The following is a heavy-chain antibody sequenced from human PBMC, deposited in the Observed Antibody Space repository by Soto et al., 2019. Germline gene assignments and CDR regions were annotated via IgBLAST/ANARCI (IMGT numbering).Heavy chain of an antibody. Sequence: RASVKVSCKASGYTFTGYYMHWVRQAPGQGLEWMGWINPNSGGTNYAQKFQGRVTMTRDTSISTAYMELSRLRSDDTAVYYCARDLGDCSGGSCYSYNWFDPWGQGTLVTVSS. V-gene: IGHV1-2*02. CDR1: GYTFTGYY. J-gene: IGHJ5*02. D-gene: IGHD2-15*01. CDR3: ARDLGDCSGGSCYSYNWFDP. CDR2: INPNSGGT.